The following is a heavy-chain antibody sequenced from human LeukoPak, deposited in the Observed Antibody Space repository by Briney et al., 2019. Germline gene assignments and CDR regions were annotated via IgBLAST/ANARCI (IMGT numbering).Heavy chain of an antibody. CDR2: IYSDAT. J-gene: IGHJ4*02. V-gene: IGHV3-74*01. D-gene: IGHD3-22*01. CDR1: GCTFSSYW. CDR3: ARESYDSSGYYYGGGFDY. Sequence: GGSLRLSCAASGCTFSSYWIHWVRQAPGKGLVWVSRIYSDATYYADSVKGRFTISRDNAKNTLYLQMNSLRAEDTAVYYCARESYDSSGYYYGGGFDYWGQGTLVTVSS.